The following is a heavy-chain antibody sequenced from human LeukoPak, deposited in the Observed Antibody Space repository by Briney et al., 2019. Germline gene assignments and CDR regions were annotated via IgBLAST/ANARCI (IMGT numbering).Heavy chain of an antibody. D-gene: IGHD3-3*01. Sequence: GGSLRLSCPASGFTFRDYPIHWVRQAPGKGLVWVSRISPDGSTTGHADSVKGRFTTSRDNAKNTLFLQMNSLRAEDTAVYYCTRDFDFSSAIWGQGTLVTVSS. CDR1: GFTFRDYP. CDR2: ISPDGSTT. J-gene: IGHJ4*02. V-gene: IGHV3-74*01. CDR3: TRDFDFSSAI.